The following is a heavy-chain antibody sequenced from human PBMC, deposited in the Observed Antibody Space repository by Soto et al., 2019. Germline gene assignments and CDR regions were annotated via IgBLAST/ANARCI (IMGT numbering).Heavy chain of an antibody. D-gene: IGHD6-6*01. V-gene: IGHV3-30*18. J-gene: IGHJ6*02. CDR3: AKDTWGYSSSSSYGMDV. CDR1: GFTFSSYG. CDR2: IVYDGSNK. Sequence: QVQLVESGGGVVQPGRSLRLSCAASGFTFSSYGMHWVRQAPGKGLEWVAVIVYDGSNKYYEESVKGRFTISRDNSKNTLYLQMTRLRAEDTAVYYCAKDTWGYSSSSSYGMDVWGQGTTVTVSS.